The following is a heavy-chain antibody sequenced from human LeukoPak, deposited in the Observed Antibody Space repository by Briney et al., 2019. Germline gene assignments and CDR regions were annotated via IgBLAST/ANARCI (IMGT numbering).Heavy chain of an antibody. CDR1: GYTFTGYY. CDR3: ARDLLAYCGGDCYLN. CDR2: IIPIFGTA. Sequence: GASVKVSCKASGYTFTGYYMHWVRQAPGQGLEWMGGIIPIFGTANYAQKSQGRVTITADESTSTAYMELSSLRSEDTAVYYCARDLLAYCGGDCYLNWGQGTLVTVSS. J-gene: IGHJ4*02. V-gene: IGHV1-69*13. D-gene: IGHD2-21*02.